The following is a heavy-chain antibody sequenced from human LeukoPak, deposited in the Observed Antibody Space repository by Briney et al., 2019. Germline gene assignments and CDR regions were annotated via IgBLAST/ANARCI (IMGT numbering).Heavy chain of an antibody. V-gene: IGHV3-30*02. J-gene: IGHJ4*02. Sequence: PGGSVRLSCAASGFIFRDFGMHWLREAPGKGLEWVTLIRSDGSSTYYADSVKGRFTISRDTYQNTLYLQMNSLRVEDTAVYYCAKDRDDYGNDCWGQGILVTVST. D-gene: IGHD4-11*01. CDR2: IRSDGSST. CDR1: GFIFRDFG. CDR3: AKDRDDYGNDC.